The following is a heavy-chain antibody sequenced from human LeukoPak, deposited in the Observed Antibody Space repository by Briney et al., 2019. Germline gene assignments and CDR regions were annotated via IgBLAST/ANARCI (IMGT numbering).Heavy chain of an antibody. CDR3: AKGGGSGWFPYFDY. J-gene: IGHJ4*02. Sequence: PGGSLRLSCAASGSTFSSYGMHWVRQAPGKGLEWVTFIRYDGNNKYYADSVKGRFTISRDNSKNTLYLQMNSLRAEDTAVYYCAKGGGSGWFPYFDYWGQGTLVTVSS. V-gene: IGHV3-30*02. D-gene: IGHD6-19*01. CDR2: IRYDGNNK. CDR1: GSTFSSYG.